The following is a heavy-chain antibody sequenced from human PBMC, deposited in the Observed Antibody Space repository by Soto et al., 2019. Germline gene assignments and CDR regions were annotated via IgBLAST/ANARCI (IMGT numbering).Heavy chain of an antibody. CDR1: GFTFGNYG. J-gene: IGHJ4*02. V-gene: IGHV3-33*01. CDR3: ARGLQSLFDY. Sequence: GGSLRLSCAASGFTFGNYGMHWVRQAPGKGLEWVAVIWFDGNKQHYADSVKGRFTISRDNSKNTLYVQMTSLRAEDTAVYYCARGLQSLFDYWGQGTLVTVSS. CDR2: IWFDGNKQ.